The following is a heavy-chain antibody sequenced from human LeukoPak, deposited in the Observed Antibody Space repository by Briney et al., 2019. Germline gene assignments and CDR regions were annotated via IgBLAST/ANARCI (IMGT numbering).Heavy chain of an antibody. J-gene: IGHJ5*02. Sequence: VASVKVSCKASGNTFTSYYMHWVRQAPGQGLEWMGIINPSGGSTSYAQKFQGRVTMTRDMSTSTVYMELSSLRSEDTAVYYCAREHITIFGVVSTEDGENWFDPWGQGTLVTVSS. CDR3: AREHITIFGVVSTEDGENWFDP. V-gene: IGHV1-46*01. D-gene: IGHD3-3*01. CDR2: INPSGGST. CDR1: GNTFTSYY.